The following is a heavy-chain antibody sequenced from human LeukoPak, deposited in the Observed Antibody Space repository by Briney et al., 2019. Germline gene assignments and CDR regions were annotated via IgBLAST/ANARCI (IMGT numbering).Heavy chain of an antibody. V-gene: IGHV3-49*04. Sequence: GSLRLSCTTSGFTFGDYAMSWVRQAPGKGLEWVGFIRSKAYGGTTEYAASVKGRFTISRDNSKNTLYLQMNSLRAEDTAVYYCAKMDGYSYGPSLGDYYYYGMDVWGQGTTVTVSS. CDR1: GFTFGDYA. CDR3: AKMDGYSYGPSLGDYYYYGMDV. J-gene: IGHJ6*02. CDR2: IRSKAYGGTT. D-gene: IGHD5-18*01.